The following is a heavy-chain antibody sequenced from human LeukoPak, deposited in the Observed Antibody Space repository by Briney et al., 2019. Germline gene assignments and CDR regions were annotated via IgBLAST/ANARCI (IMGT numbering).Heavy chain of an antibody. V-gene: IGHV3-30-3*01. CDR2: ISYDGSNK. CDR3: ARGRRTLRATTSSFDY. Sequence: GGSLRLSCAAFGFTFSSYAMHWVRQAPGKGLEWVAVISYDGSNKYYADSVKGRFTISRDNSKNTLYLQMNSLRAEDTAVYYCARGRRTLRATTSSFDYWGQGTLVTVSS. J-gene: IGHJ4*02. D-gene: IGHD1-26*01. CDR1: GFTFSSYA.